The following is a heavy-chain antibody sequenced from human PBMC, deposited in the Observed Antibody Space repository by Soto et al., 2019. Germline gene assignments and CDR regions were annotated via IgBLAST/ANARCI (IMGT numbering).Heavy chain of an antibody. D-gene: IGHD3-3*01. CDR1: GGSISSYY. V-gene: IGHV4-59*08. CDR2: IYYSGST. Sequence: PSETLSLTCTVSGGSISSYYWSWIRQPPGKGLEWIGYIYYSGSTNYNPSLKSRVTISVDTSKNQFSLKLSSVTAADTAVYYCARHAEEWINWCDPWGQGTLVTVS. J-gene: IGHJ5*02. CDR3: ARHAEEWINWCDP.